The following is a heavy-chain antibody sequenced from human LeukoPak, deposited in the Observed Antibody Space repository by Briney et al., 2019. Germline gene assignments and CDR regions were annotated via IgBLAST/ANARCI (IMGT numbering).Heavy chain of an antibody. CDR3: AELGITMIGGV. CDR2: ISSSDSTI. CDR1: GFTFSSYE. D-gene: IGHD3-10*02. J-gene: IGHJ6*04. Sequence: PGGSLRLSCAASGFTFSSYEMNRVRQAPGKGLEWVSYISSSDSTIYYADSVKGRFTISRDNAKNSLYLQMNSLRAEDTAVYYCAELGITMIGGVWGKGTTVTISS. V-gene: IGHV3-48*03.